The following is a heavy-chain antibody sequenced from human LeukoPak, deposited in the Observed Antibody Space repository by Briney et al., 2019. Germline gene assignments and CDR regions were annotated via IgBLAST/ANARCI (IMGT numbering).Heavy chain of an antibody. Sequence: PSETLSLTCTVSGYSISNNYYWGWIRQPPGKGLEWIGSIYHSGSTYYNPSLKSRVTISVDTSKNQFSLKLSSVTAADTAVYYCARGSYYYDSSGFRPYYFDYWGQGTLVTVSS. CDR1: GYSISNNYY. CDR3: ARGSYYYDSSGFRPYYFDY. CDR2: IYHSGST. D-gene: IGHD3-22*01. V-gene: IGHV4-38-2*02. J-gene: IGHJ4*02.